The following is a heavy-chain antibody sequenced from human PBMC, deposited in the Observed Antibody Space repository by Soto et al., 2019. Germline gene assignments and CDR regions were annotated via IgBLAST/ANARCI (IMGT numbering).Heavy chain of an antibody. V-gene: IGHV4-59*01. CDR3: ARDAGGYDFFSY. CDR1: GGSISSYY. D-gene: IGHD5-12*01. Sequence: SETLSLTCTVSGGSISSYYWSWIRQPPGKGLEWIGYIYYSGSTNYNPSLKSRVTISVDTSKNQFSLKLSSVTAADTAVYYCARDAGGYDFFSYWGQGTLVTVSS. J-gene: IGHJ4*02. CDR2: IYYSGST.